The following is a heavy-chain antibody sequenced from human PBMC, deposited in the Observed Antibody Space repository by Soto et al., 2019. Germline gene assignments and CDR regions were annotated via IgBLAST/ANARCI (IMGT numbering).Heavy chain of an antibody. J-gene: IGHJ5*02. V-gene: IGHV3-49*03. Sequence: GGSLRLSCTASGFTFGGYAMSWFRQAPGKWLEWVGFIRIRAYGGTTEYAASVKGSITISSDNSKSIAYLQLNIMRPGAADVDYCTSERSSTIFGVVVYSWFDPWGQGXLVTVYS. CDR2: IRIRAYGGTT. CDR3: TSERSSTIFGVVVYSWFDP. CDR1: GFTFGGYA. D-gene: IGHD3-3*01.